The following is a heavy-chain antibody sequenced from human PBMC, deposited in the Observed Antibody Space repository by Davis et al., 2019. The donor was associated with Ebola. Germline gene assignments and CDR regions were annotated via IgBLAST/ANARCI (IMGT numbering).Heavy chain of an antibody. V-gene: IGHV4-59*12. CDR3: ARDKGPYNWFDP. J-gene: IGHJ5*02. Sequence: SETLSLTCTVSGGSIRTNYWSWIRQPPGKGLEWIGHVYYSGSTYYNPSLKSRVTISVDTSKNQFSLKLSSVTAADTAVYYCARDKGPYNWFDPWGQGTLVTVSS. CDR1: GGSIRTNY. CDR2: VYYSGST.